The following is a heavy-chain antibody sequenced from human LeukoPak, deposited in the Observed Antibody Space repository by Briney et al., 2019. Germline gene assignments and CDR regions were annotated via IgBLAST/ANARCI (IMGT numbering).Heavy chain of an antibody. Sequence: PSETLSLTCIVSGGSISSYYWSWIRQPPGKGLEWIGYIYYSGSTNYNPSLKSRVTISVDTSKNQFSLKLSSVTAADTAVYYCARVVDYYYYYMDVWGKGTTVTISS. CDR2: IYYSGST. CDR3: ARVVDYYYYYMDV. CDR1: GGSISSYY. D-gene: IGHD2-15*01. V-gene: IGHV4-59*01. J-gene: IGHJ6*03.